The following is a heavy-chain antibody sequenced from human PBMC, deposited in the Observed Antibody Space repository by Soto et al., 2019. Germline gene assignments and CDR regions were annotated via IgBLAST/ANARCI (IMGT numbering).Heavy chain of an antibody. CDR2: ISASGST. Sequence: PSETLSLTCTVSGGSISDGYYWTWIRQHPGKGLEWIGSISASGSTSYNPSLKSRLTVSVDKSKNQFSLNLRSVTAADTAVYYCARRDRSGFSYWLDTWGQGTQVTGSS. D-gene: IGHD3-22*01. CDR3: ARRDRSGFSYWLDT. V-gene: IGHV4-31*03. CDR1: GGSISDGYY. J-gene: IGHJ5*02.